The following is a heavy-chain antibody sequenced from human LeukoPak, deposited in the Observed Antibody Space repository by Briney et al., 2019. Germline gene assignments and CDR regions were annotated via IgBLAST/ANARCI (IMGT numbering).Heavy chain of an antibody. CDR1: GGSISSGGYY. D-gene: IGHD1-14*01. V-gene: IGHV4-31*03. CDR3: ARVPVEPYYYYGMDV. Sequence: SQTLSLTCTVSGGSISSGGYYWSWIRQHPGKGLEWFGYIYYSGSTYYNPSPKSRVTISVDTSKNQFSLKLSSVPAADTAVYYCARVPVEPYYYYGMDVWGQGTTVTVSS. J-gene: IGHJ6*02. CDR2: IYYSGST.